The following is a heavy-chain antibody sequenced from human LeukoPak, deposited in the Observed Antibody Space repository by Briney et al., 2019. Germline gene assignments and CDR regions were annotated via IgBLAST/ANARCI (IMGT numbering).Heavy chain of an antibody. D-gene: IGHD3-22*01. V-gene: IGHV3-23*01. J-gene: IGHJ4*02. CDR2: ISGSGGST. CDR1: GFTFSSYA. Sequence: GGSLRLSCAASGFTFSSYAMSWVRQAPGKGLEWVSAISGSGGSTYYADSVKGRFTISRDNSKNTLHLQMNSLRAEDTAVYYCAKDGYYYDSSGPSLLSYLDYWVQGTLVTVSS. CDR3: AKDGYYYDSSGPSLLSYLDY.